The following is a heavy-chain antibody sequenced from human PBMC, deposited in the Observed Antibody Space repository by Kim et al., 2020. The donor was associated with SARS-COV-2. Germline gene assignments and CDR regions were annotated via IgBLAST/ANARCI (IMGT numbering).Heavy chain of an antibody. V-gene: IGHV3-23*01. D-gene: IGHD1-26*01. CDR2: IEGSEGTT. CDR3: LKGGWEWIWDY. Sequence: GGSLRLSCTTSGFTFTGHAMSWVRQAPGKGLEWVSSIEGSEGTTYYVDSVKGRFSISRDDAKNTLYLQMSAMRADDTADYYCLKGGWEWIWDYWGQGTLVTVSS. CDR1: GFTFTGHA. J-gene: IGHJ4*02.